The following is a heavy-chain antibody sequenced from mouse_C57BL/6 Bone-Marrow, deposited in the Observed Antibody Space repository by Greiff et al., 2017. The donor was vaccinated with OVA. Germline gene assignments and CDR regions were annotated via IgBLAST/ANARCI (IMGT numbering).Heavy chain of an antibody. D-gene: IGHD1-1*01. CDR1: GFNIKDYY. J-gene: IGHJ2*01. CDR2: IDPEDGET. CDR3: ASGGFITTFDY. Sequence: EVKVVESGAELVKPGASVKLSCTASGFNIKDYYMHWVKQRTEQGLEWIGRIDPEDGETKYAPKFQGKATITEDTSSNTAYLQLSSLTSEDTAVYYCASGGFITTFDYRGQGTTLTVSS. V-gene: IGHV14-2*01.